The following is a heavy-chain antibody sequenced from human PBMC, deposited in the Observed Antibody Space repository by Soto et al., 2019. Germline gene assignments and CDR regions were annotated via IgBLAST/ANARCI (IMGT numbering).Heavy chain of an antibody. D-gene: IGHD2-15*01. CDR2: IYYSGST. J-gene: IGHJ4*02. Sequence: QVQLQESGPGLVKPSQTLSLTCTVSGGSISSGGYYWSWIRQHPGKGLEWIGYIYYSGSTYYNPALQSRVTISVATSKNQFALKLSSVAAADTAVYYCARAPRVVVAATRGYFDYWCQGTLVTVSS. V-gene: IGHV4-31*03. CDR3: ARAPRVVVAATRGYFDY. CDR1: GGSISSGGYY.